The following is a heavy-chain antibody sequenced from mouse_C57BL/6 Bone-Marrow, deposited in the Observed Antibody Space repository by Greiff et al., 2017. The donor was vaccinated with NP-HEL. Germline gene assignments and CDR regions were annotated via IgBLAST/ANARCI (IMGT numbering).Heavy chain of an antibody. CDR1: GFTFSSYA. D-gene: IGHD1-1*01. V-gene: IGHV5-9-1*02. CDR2: ISSGGDYI. Sequence: EVKLVESGAGLVKPGGSLKLSCAASGFTFSSYAMSWVRQTPEKRLEWVAYISSGGDYIYYADTVKGRFTISRDTARNTLYLQMSSLKSEDTAMYYCTRGGTTDAMDYWGQGTSVTVSS. J-gene: IGHJ4*01. CDR3: TRGGTTDAMDY.